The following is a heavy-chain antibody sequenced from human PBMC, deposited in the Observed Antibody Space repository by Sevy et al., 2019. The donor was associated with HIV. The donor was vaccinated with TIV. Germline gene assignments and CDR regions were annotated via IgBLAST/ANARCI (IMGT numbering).Heavy chain of an antibody. J-gene: IGHJ6*02. V-gene: IGHV4-61*01. D-gene: IGHD4-4*01. CDR1: GGSVRSDNYY. Sequence: SETLSLTCTLSGGSVRSDNYYWSWIRQPPGKGLEWIGYVYYGGSTNYSPSLKSRVTISIDTSKNQFSLKLSSVTAADTAVYYCARGRGTTVTTTLNYYYAMDVWGQGTTVTVSS. CDR2: VYYGGST. CDR3: ARGRGTTVTTTLNYYYAMDV.